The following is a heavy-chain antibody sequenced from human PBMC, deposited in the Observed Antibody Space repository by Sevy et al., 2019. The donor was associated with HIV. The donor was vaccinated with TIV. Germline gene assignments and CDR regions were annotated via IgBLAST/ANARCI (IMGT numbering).Heavy chain of an antibody. D-gene: IGHD6-6*01. CDR3: AIVDRNAFDI. V-gene: IGHV3-21*01. CDR2: ISSSSSYI. J-gene: IGHJ3*02. CDR1: GFTFSSYS. Sequence: GGSLRLSCAASGFTFSSYSMNWVRQAPGKGLEWVSSISSSSSYIYYADSVKGRFTTSRDNAKNSLYLQMNSLRAEDTAVYYCAIVDRNAFDIWGQGTMVTVSS.